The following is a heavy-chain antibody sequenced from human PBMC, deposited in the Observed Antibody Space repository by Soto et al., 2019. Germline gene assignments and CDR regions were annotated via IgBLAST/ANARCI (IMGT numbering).Heavy chain of an antibody. Sequence: SETLSLTCTVSGDSITDGDYYWSWIRQPPGKDLEWIAYIYYNGIIHYNPALKSRVTISLNPTKNQFSTQLKSVTPDDTAVEYGVQERHSSSGWFEPWGQGTPVTVSS. D-gene: IGHD3-10*01. V-gene: IGHV4-30-4*01. J-gene: IGHJ5*02. CDR1: GDSITDGDYY. CDR3: VQERHSSSGWFEP. CDR2: IYYNGII.